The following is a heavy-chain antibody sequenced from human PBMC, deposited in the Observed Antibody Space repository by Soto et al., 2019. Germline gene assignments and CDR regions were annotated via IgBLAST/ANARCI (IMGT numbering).Heavy chain of an antibody. CDR3: ARDNCSGGSCYPYFDY. CDR1: GYTFTSYY. Sequence: ASVKVSCKASGYTFTSYYMHWVRQAPGQGLEWMGIINPSGGSTSYAQKFQGRVTMTRDTSTSTVYMELSGLRSEDTAVYYCARDNCSGGSCYPYFDYWGQGTLVTVSS. CDR2: INPSGGST. J-gene: IGHJ4*02. D-gene: IGHD2-15*01. V-gene: IGHV1-46*01.